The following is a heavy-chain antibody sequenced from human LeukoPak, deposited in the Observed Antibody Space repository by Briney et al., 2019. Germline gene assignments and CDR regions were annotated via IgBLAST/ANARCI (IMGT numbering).Heavy chain of an antibody. CDR2: IIPIFGTA. CDR1: GGTFSSYA. V-gene: IGHV1-69*06. J-gene: IGHJ3*02. CDR3: ARVRRWLQGNDAFDI. Sequence: SVKVSCKASGGTFSSYAISWVRQAPGQGFEWMGGIIPIFGTANYAQKFQGRVTITADKSTSTAYMELSSLRSEDTAVYYCARVRRWLQGNDAFDIWGQGTMVTVSS. D-gene: IGHD5-24*01.